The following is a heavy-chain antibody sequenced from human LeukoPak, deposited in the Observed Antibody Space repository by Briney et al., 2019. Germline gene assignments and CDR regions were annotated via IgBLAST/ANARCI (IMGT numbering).Heavy chain of an antibody. J-gene: IGHJ6*02. Sequence: GGSLRLSCAASGFTVSSNYMSWVRQAPGKGLEWVSVIYSGGSTYYADSVKGRFTIPRDNSKNTLYLQMNSLRAEDTAVYYCARADYYYYGMDVWGQGTTVTVSS. CDR2: IYSGGST. V-gene: IGHV3-66*01. CDR1: GFTVSSNY. CDR3: ARADYYYYGMDV.